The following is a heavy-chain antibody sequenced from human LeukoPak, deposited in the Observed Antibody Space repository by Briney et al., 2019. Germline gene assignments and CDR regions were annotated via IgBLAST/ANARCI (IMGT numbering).Heavy chain of an antibody. Sequence: GGSLRLSCAASGFTFSSYWMSWVRQAPGKGLEWVANIKQDGSEKYNVDSVKGRFTISRDNAKNSLYLQMNSLRAEDTAVYYCARDSGIFGVVRGAFDIWGQGTMVTVSS. D-gene: IGHD3-3*01. V-gene: IGHV3-7*01. CDR3: ARDSGIFGVVRGAFDI. CDR1: GFTFSSYW. J-gene: IGHJ3*02. CDR2: IKQDGSEK.